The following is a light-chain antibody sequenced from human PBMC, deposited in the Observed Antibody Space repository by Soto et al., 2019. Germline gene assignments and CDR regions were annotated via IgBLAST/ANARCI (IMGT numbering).Light chain of an antibody. V-gene: IGKV4-1*01. J-gene: IGKJ1*01. Sequence: DIVMTQSPDSLAVSLGERATINCKSSQSVLYSPNNKNYLAWYQQKPGQPPKLLVYWASTRESGVPDRFSGSGSETDFTLTIISLQAEDVAVYYCQQYINAAQTFGQGTKVEIK. CDR2: WAS. CDR3: QQYINAAQT. CDR1: QSVLYSPNNKNY.